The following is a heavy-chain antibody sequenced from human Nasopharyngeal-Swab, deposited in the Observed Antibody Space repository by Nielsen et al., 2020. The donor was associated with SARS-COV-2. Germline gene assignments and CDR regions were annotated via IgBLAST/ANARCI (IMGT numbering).Heavy chain of an antibody. D-gene: IGHD3-22*01. CDR3: ANIYDSSGYHHPAADAFDI. J-gene: IGHJ3*02. CDR2: IWYDGSNK. V-gene: IGHV3-33*06. Sequence: GESLKISCVASGFTFSIYGMHWVRQAPGKGLEWLASIWYDGSNKYYAGSVKGRFTISRDNSKNTVYLQMNSLRGEDTAVYYCANIYDSSGYHHPAADAFDIWGQGTMVTVSS. CDR1: GFTFSIYG.